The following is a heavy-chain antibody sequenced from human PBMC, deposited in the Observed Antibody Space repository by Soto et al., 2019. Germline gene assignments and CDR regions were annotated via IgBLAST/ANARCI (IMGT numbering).Heavy chain of an antibody. CDR2: VIPIFDIT. Sequence: QVQLVQSGSEVKKPGSSVKVSCKASGDSFSIYTISWERQAPGQGLEWMGRVIPIFDITTYTQRFQGRLTITADISTTTVYMELSSLRSEDTAVYYCASDRDNSNRPNLDFWGQGTLVTVSS. CDR1: GDSFSIYT. D-gene: IGHD6-13*01. J-gene: IGHJ4*02. V-gene: IGHV1-69*02. CDR3: ASDRDNSNRPNLDF.